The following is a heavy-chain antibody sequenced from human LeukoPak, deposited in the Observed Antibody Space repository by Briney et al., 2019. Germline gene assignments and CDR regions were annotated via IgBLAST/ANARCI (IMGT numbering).Heavy chain of an antibody. CDR2: VNSDGTGT. Sequence: GGSLRLSCAASGFTFSSYWMHWVRQAPGKGLLWVSRVNSDGTGTTYADSVEGRFNISRDNAKNTVYLQMHSLRAEDTAIYYCIRTLIVATSPYMDVWGKGTTVTVSS. CDR1: GFTFSSYW. V-gene: IGHV3-74*01. J-gene: IGHJ6*03. D-gene: IGHD5-12*01. CDR3: IRTLIVATSPYMDV.